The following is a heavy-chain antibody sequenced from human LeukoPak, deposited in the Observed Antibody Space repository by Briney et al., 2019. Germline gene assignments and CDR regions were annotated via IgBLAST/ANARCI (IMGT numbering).Heavy chain of an antibody. D-gene: IGHD3-10*01. CDR2: IICDSSSI. J-gene: IGHJ6*02. Sequence: GGSLRLSCAASGFKFDDFAMHWVRQAPGKGLEWVSGIICDSSSIGYADSVKGRFTISRDNAKNSLYLQMNSLRAEDTAIYYCAREEFADLALDVWGQGTTVTVSS. V-gene: IGHV3-9*01. CDR3: AREEFADLALDV. CDR1: GFKFDDFA.